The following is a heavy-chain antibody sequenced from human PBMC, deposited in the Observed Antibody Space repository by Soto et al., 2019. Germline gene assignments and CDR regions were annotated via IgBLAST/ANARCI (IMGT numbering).Heavy chain of an antibody. V-gene: IGHV3-13*01. CDR1: GFTFSSYD. CDR3: ARALRCSGGSCYPSVFDY. J-gene: IGHJ4*02. D-gene: IGHD2-15*01. Sequence: PGGSLRLSCAASGFTFSSYDMHWVRQATGKGLEWVSAIGTAGDTYHPGSVKGRFTISRENAKNCLYLQMNSLKAGDTAVYYCARALRCSGGSCYPSVFDYWGQGTLVTVSS. CDR2: IGTAGDT.